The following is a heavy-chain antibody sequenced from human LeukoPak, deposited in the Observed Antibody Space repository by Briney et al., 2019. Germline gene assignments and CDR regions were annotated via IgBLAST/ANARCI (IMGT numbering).Heavy chain of an antibody. D-gene: IGHD3-3*01. J-gene: IGHJ3*02. CDR2: LFYRGSV. Sequence: SETLSLTCTVSGGSLRSYYWSWIRQSPGKGLEWIGYLFYRGSVKYNPSLKSRVTISVDTSKSQFSLKLSSVTAADTAVYYCASAIFVENAFDIWGRGTMVTVSS. CDR1: GGSLRSYY. V-gene: IGHV4-59*01. CDR3: ASAIFVENAFDI.